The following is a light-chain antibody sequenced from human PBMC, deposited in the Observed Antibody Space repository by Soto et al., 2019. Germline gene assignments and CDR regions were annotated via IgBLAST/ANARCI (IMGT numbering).Light chain of an antibody. CDR3: LLSYSGARAVV. V-gene: IGLV7-46*01. CDR2: DTS. CDR1: TGAVTSGHY. Sequence: QAVVTQEPSLPVSPGGTVTLTCGSSTGAVTSGHYPYWIQQKPGQAPRTLIYDTSNKHSWTPARFSGSLLGGKAALTLSGAQHEDEAEYYCLLSYSGARAVVFGGGTKLTVL. J-gene: IGLJ2*01.